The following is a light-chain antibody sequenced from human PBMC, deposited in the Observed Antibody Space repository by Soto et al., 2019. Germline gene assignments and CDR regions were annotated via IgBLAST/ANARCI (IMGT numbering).Light chain of an antibody. V-gene: IGKV3D-15*01. CDR2: DAS. Sequence: PGERATLSFRSSQIIMRKYLAWYQQRFGQAPRLLISDASRRATCIPARFSGSGSGTEFSLSISSLQSEDSAVYSCQQYNNWPPITFGQGTRLEI. CDR1: QIIMRKY. J-gene: IGKJ5*01. CDR3: QQYNNWPPIT.